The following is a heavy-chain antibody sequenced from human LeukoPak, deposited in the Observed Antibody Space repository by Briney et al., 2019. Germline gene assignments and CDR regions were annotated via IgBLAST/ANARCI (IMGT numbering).Heavy chain of an antibody. Sequence: SETLSLTCTVSGDSISSYYWSWIRQPPGKGLEWIGYIYYSGSTNYNPSLKSRVTILVDTSKNQFPLKLSSVTAADTAVYYCAREGLIAARRGPLDYWGQGTLVTVSS. CDR1: GDSISSYY. CDR3: AREGLIAARRGPLDY. J-gene: IGHJ4*02. D-gene: IGHD6-6*01. CDR2: IYYSGST. V-gene: IGHV4-59*12.